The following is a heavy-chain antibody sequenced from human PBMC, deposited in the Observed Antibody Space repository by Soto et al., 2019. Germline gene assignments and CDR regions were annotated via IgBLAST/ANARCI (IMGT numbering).Heavy chain of an antibody. D-gene: IGHD6-19*01. V-gene: IGHV3-23*01. CDR3: AIPSGLTVTGPDY. CDR2: IGDNGADT. Sequence: EVQLLESGGGLVQPGGSLRLSCAASGFIFSNYAMSWVRQAPGKGLEWVSAIGDNGADTYYADSVKGRFTISRDNSKNTLYLQMNSLRAEDTAVYFCAIPSGLTVTGPDYWGQGTLVTVSS. CDR1: GFIFSNYA. J-gene: IGHJ4*02.